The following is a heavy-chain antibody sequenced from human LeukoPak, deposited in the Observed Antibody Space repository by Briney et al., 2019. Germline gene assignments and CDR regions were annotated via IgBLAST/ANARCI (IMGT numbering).Heavy chain of an antibody. D-gene: IGHD3-22*01. J-gene: IGHJ4*02. CDR3: ARADSSRARIDY. CDR1: GSSISSYY. CDR2: IYYSGST. V-gene: IGHV4-59*01. Sequence: SETLSLTCTVSGSSISSYYWSWIRQPPGKGLEWIGYIYYSGSTNYNPSLKSRVTISVDTSKNQFSLKLSSVTAADTAVYYCARADSSRARIDYWGQGTLVTVSS.